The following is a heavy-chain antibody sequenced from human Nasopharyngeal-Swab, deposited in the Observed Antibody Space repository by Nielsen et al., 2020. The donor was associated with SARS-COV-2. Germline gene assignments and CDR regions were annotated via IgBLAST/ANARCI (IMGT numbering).Heavy chain of an antibody. J-gene: IGHJ4*02. Sequence: ASVKVSCKASGYTFTRYYMHWVRQAPGQGLEWVGIINPSGGSTSYAQKFQGRVKMTRDTSTSTLYMELSSLRFEDTAVYYCARGARFAVDYFDYWGQGTLVTVSS. V-gene: IGHV1-46*01. CDR2: INPSGGST. CDR1: GYTFTRYY. CDR3: ARGARFAVDYFDY. D-gene: IGHD6-19*01.